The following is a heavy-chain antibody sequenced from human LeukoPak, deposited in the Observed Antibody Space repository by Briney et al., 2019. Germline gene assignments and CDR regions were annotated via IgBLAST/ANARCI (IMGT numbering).Heavy chain of an antibody. CDR2: ISAYNGNT. J-gene: IGHJ4*02. Sequence: ASVTVSCKASGCTFTSYGISWVRQAPGQALEWTGRISAYNGNTNYAQKLQGRVTMTTDTSTRTAYMELRSLRSDDTAVYYCARSRGSSSGWYCDYWGQGTLVTVSS. D-gene: IGHD6-19*01. CDR3: ARSRGSSSGWYCDY. V-gene: IGHV1-18*01. CDR1: GCTFTSYG.